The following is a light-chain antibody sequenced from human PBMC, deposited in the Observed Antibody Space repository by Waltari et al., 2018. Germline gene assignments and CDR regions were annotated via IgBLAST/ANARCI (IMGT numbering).Light chain of an antibody. V-gene: IGKV1-39*01. J-gene: IGKJ1*01. CDR2: DAY. CDR3: QQSYSNSRA. CDR1: QSIRTF. Sequence: DIQMTQSPSSLSASVGDRVTITCRASQSIRTFLNWYQQKVGKAPKLLIYDAYTLQGGVPSRFSAGGSGTEFTLTISSLQAEDFATYYCQQSYSNSRAFGQGTKIEVK.